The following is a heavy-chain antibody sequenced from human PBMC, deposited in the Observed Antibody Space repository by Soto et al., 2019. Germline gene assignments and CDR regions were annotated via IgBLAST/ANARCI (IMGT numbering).Heavy chain of an antibody. D-gene: IGHD5-12*01. CDR3: ARVGREMATKNPAVDY. CDR1: GFTFSSYS. CDR2: ISSSSSYI. V-gene: IGHV3-21*01. J-gene: IGHJ4*02. Sequence: EVQLVESGGGLVKPGGSLRLSCAASGFTFSSYSMNWVRQAPGKGLEWVSSISSSSSYIYYADSVKGRFTISRDNAKNSLYLQMNSLRAEDTAGYYCARVGREMATKNPAVDYWGQGTLVTVSS.